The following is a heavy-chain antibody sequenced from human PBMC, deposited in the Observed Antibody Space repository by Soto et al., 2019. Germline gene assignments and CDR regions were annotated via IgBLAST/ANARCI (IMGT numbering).Heavy chain of an antibody. CDR2: ISSSSSYI. CDR1: GFTFSSYS. J-gene: IGHJ6*02. V-gene: IGHV3-21*01. Sequence: EVQLVESGGGLVKPGGSLRLSCAASGFTFSSYSMNWVRQAPGKGLEWVSSISSSSSYIDYADSVKGRFTISRDNAKNSLYLQMNSLRAEDTAVYYCARGPGRNGMDVWGQGTTVTVSS. CDR3: ARGPGRNGMDV. D-gene: IGHD3-10*01.